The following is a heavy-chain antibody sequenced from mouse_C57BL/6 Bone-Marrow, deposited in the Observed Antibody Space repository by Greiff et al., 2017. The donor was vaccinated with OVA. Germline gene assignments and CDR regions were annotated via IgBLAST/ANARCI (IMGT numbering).Heavy chain of an antibody. V-gene: IGHV14-3*01. CDR1: GFTIKNTY. CDR3: ARYPNNYGSSY. D-gene: IGHD1-1*01. CDR2: IDPANGNT. J-gene: IGHJ2*01. Sequence: VQLQQSVAELVRPGASVKLSCTASGFTIKNTYMHWVKQRPEQGLEWIGRIDPANGNTKYAPKFQGKATITADTSSNTAYLQLSSLTSEDTAIYYCARYPNNYGSSYGGQGTTLTVSS.